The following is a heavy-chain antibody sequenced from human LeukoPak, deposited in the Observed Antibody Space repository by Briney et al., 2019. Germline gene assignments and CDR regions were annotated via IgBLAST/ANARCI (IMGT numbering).Heavy chain of an antibody. CDR2: INKDGGEK. D-gene: IGHD2-15*01. Sequence: SGGSLRLSCAASGFTFRDYWMSWVRQAPGKGLEWVANINKDGGEKYYADSVKGRFTISRDNAENSLSLQMNSLRSDDTAVYYCVRPELPGWSVLFDFWGQGTLVAVSS. CDR1: GFTFRDYW. CDR3: VRPELPGWSVLFDF. V-gene: IGHV3-7*01. J-gene: IGHJ4*02.